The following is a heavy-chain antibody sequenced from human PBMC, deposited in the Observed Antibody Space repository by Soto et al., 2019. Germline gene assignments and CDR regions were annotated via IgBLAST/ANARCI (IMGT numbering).Heavy chain of an antibody. J-gene: IGHJ4*02. Sequence: GGSLRLSCSASGFTFSDYAMSWVRQAPGKGLEWVSAISGSGGSTYYADSVKGRFTISRDNSKNTLYLQMNSLRAEDTAVYYCAKRNYYDSSGTFDYWGQGTLVTVSS. CDR3: AKRNYYDSSGTFDY. CDR2: ISGSGGST. V-gene: IGHV3-23*01. D-gene: IGHD3-22*01. CDR1: GFTFSDYA.